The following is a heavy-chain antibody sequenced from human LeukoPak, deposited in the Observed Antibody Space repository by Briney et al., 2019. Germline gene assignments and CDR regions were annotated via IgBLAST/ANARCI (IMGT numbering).Heavy chain of an antibody. D-gene: IGHD3-22*01. Sequence: PSETLSLTCTVSDGSISSYYWSWIRQPPGKGLEWIGYIYYSGSTNYNSSLKSRVTISVDTSKNQFSLKLSSVTAADTAVYYCARYRYDSSGYYYFDYWGQGTLVTVSS. CDR2: IYYSGST. J-gene: IGHJ4*02. CDR1: DGSISSYY. CDR3: ARYRYDSSGYYYFDY. V-gene: IGHV4-59*01.